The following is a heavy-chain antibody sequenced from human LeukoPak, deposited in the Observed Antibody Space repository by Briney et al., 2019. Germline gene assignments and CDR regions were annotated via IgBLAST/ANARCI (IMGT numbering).Heavy chain of an antibody. CDR3: ARDLAYCGGDCYWWFDP. V-gene: IGHV4-59*01. CDR1: GGSISSYY. CDR2: IYYSGST. Sequence: SETLSLTCTVSGGSISSYYWSWIRQPPGKGLEWIGYIYYSGSTNYNPSLKSRVTISVDTPKNQFSLKLSSVTAADTAVYYCARDLAYCGGDCYWWFDPWGQGTLVTVSS. D-gene: IGHD2-21*02. J-gene: IGHJ5*02.